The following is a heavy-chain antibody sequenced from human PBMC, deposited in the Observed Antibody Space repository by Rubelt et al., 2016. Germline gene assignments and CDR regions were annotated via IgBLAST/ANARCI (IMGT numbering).Heavy chain of an antibody. D-gene: IGHD6-13*01. V-gene: IGHV1-18*01. CDR2: ISAYNGNT. Sequence: QVQLVQSGAEVKKPGASVKVSCKASGYTFTSYGISWVRQAPGQGLEWMGWISAYNGNTNYAQKLQGRVTMTTDTSTSTGYMERRSLTSDDTAVYYCARDEPYSSSWYDYWGQGTLVTVSS. CDR1: GYTFTSYG. CDR3: ARDEPYSSSWYDY. J-gene: IGHJ4*02.